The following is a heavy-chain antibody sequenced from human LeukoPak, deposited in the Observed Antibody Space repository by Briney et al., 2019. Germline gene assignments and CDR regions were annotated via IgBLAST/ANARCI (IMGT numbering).Heavy chain of an antibody. CDR2: ISISSSTI. CDR3: ARDPILRFLEWSTEYYFDY. J-gene: IGHJ4*02. D-gene: IGHD3-3*01. V-gene: IGHV3-48*01. Sequence: GGSLRLSRAASGFTFSSYSMNWVRQAPGKGLEWVSYISISSSTIYYADSVKGRFTISRDNAKNSMYLQMNSLRAEDTAVYYCARDPILRFLEWSTEYYFDYWGQGTLVTVSS. CDR1: GFTFSSYS.